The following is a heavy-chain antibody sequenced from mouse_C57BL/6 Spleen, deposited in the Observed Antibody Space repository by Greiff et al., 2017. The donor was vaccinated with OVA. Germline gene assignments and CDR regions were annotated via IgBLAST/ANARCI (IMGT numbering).Heavy chain of an antibody. V-gene: IGHV1-50*01. D-gene: IGHD2-5*01. CDR2: IDPSDSYT. Sequence: QVQLKQPGAELVKPGASVKLSCKASGYTFTSYWMQWVKQRPGQGLEWIGEIDPSDSYTNYNQKFKGKATLTVDTSSSTAYMQLSSLTSEDSAVYYCARSGAYYSNYVWYFDVWGTGTTVTVSS. CDR3: ARSGAYYSNYVWYFDV. CDR1: GYTFTSYW. J-gene: IGHJ1*03.